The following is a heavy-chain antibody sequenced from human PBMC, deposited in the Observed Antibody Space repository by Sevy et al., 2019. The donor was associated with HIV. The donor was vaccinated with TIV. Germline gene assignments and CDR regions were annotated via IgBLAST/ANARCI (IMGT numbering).Heavy chain of an antibody. V-gene: IGHV4-34*01. Sequence: SETLSLTCAVYGGSFSGYYWSWIRQPPGKGLEWIGEINHSGSTNYNPSLKSRVTISVDTSKNQFSLKLSSVTAAETAVYYCARERLAVAGKGYYYYYYYMDVWGKGTTVTVSS. CDR1: GGSFSGYY. J-gene: IGHJ6*03. CDR3: ARERLAVAGKGYYYYYYYMDV. CDR2: INHSGST. D-gene: IGHD6-19*01.